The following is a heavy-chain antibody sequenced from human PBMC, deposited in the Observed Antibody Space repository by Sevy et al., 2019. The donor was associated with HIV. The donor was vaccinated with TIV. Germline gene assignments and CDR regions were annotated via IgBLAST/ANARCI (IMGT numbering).Heavy chain of an antibody. Sequence: ASVKVSCKASGYTFSDYSISWVRQAPGQGLEWMGWMNTYNGNTKYAQKVQGRVTMTTDTSTSTAYMELRGLRSDDTAVYYCARDTREKSCDYWGQGTLVTVSS. V-gene: IGHV1-18*01. CDR3: ARDTREKSCDY. J-gene: IGHJ4*02. CDR2: MNTYNGNT. CDR1: GYTFSDYS.